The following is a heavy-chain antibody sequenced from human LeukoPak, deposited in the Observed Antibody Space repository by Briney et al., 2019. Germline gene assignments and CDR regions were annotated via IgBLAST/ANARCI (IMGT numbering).Heavy chain of an antibody. V-gene: IGHV1-69*04. Sequence: SVKVSCKASGGTFSSYAISWVRQAPGQGLEWMGRIIPILGIANYAQKFQGRVTITTDESTSTAYMELSSLRSEDTAVYYCARDSIRACSSTSCTNWFDPWGQGTLVTVSS. CDR2: IIPILGIA. CDR1: GGTFSSYA. J-gene: IGHJ5*02. CDR3: ARDSIRACSSTSCTNWFDP. D-gene: IGHD2-2*01.